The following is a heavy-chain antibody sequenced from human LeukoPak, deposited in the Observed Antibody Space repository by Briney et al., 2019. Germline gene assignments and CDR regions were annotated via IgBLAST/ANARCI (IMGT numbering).Heavy chain of an antibody. D-gene: IGHD6-13*01. CDR1: GGSISSSSYY. CDR3: ARDRKSWGIAAAGPFDY. Sequence: KTSETLSLTCTVSGGSISSSSYYWGWIRQPPGKGLEWIGSIYYSGSTYYNPSLKSRVTISVDTSKNQFSLKLSSVTAADTAVYYCARDRKSWGIAAAGPFDYWGQGTLVTVSS. V-gene: IGHV4-39*07. CDR2: IYYSGST. J-gene: IGHJ4*02.